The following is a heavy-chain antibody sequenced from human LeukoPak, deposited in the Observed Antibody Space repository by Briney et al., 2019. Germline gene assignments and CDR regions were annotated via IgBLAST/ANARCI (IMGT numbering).Heavy chain of an antibody. Sequence: PSETLSLTCAVSGYSISSGYYWGCIRQPPGKGLEWIGYIYYSGSTYYNPSLKSRVTISVDTSKNQFSLKLSSVTAADTAVYYCARYAVTTLDYWGQGTLVTVCS. J-gene: IGHJ4*02. CDR3: ARYAVTTLDY. D-gene: IGHD4-17*01. V-gene: IGHV4-30-4*08. CDR1: GYSISSGYY. CDR2: IYYSGST.